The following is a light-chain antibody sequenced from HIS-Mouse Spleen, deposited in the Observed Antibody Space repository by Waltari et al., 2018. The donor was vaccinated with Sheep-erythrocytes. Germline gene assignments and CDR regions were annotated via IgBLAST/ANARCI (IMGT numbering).Light chain of an antibody. V-gene: IGLV2-23*01. Sequence: QSALTQPASVSGSPGQSITISCTGTSSDVGSYNLVSWYQQHPGKAPQLMIYEGSKRPSWVSNRVSGSKSGNTASLTISGLQAEDEADYYCCSYAGSSTWVFGGGTKLTVL. CDR1: SSDVGSYNL. CDR2: EGS. J-gene: IGLJ3*02. CDR3: CSYAGSSTWV.